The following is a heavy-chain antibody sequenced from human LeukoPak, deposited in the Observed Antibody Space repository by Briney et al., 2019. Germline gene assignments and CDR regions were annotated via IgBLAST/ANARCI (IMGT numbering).Heavy chain of an antibody. CDR3: ARGDSSSWHSYYYGMDV. J-gene: IGHJ6*02. CDR2: IYYSGST. V-gene: IGHV4-31*03. Sequence: SQTLSLTCTVSGGSISSGGYYWSWIRQHPGKGLEWIGYIYYSGSTYYNPSLKSRVTISVDTSKNQFSLKLSSVTAADTAVYYCARGDSSSWHSYYYGMDVWGQGTTVTVSS. CDR1: GGSISSGGYY. D-gene: IGHD6-13*01.